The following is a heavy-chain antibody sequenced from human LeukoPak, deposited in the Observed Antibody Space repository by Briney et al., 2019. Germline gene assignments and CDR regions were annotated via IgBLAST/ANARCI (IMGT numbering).Heavy chain of an antibody. Sequence: PSQTLSLTCTVAGGSISSGGYYWSWLRQHPGKGLEWIEYIYYSGSTYYNPSLKSRVTISVDTSKNQFSLKLSSVTAADTAVYYCARGGCSSTSCYWFDPWGQGTLVTVSS. CDR1: GGSISSGGYY. V-gene: IGHV4-31*03. D-gene: IGHD2-2*01. J-gene: IGHJ5*02. CDR3: ARGGCSSTSCYWFDP. CDR2: IYYSGST.